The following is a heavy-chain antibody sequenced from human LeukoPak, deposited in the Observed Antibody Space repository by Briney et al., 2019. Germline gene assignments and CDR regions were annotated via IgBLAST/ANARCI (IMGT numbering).Heavy chain of an antibody. D-gene: IGHD5-12*01. CDR2: LSISGGST. J-gene: IGHJ6*02. Sequence: PGGSLRLSCAASGFTFSSYAMSWVRQAPGKWVEWVSGLSISGGSTYYADSVKGRFTISRDNSKNTLYLQMKSLRAEDTAVYYCAGGYSGYAGMDVWGQGTTVTVSS. V-gene: IGHV3-23*01. CDR1: GFTFSSYA. CDR3: AGGYSGYAGMDV.